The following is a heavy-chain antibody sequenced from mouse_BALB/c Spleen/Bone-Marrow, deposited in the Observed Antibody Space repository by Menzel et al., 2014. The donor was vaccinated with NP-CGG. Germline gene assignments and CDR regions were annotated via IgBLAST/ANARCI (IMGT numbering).Heavy chain of an antibody. CDR1: GYTFTSYW. CDR3: ARWEAYFDY. V-gene: IGHV1-61*01. D-gene: IGHD4-1*01. Sequence: HVQLKQSGAELVRPGTPVKLSCKASGYTFTSYWMNWVKQRPGRGLEWIGRIDPSDSETHYNQKFKDKATLTVDKSSSTAYIQLSSLTSEGSAVYYCARWEAYFDYWGQGTTLTVSS. CDR2: IDPSDSET. J-gene: IGHJ2*01.